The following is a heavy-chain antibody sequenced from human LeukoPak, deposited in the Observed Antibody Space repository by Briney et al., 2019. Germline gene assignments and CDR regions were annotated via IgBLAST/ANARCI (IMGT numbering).Heavy chain of an antibody. Sequence: ASVKVSCKASGYTFSSYYIHWVRQAPGQGLEWIVIINPSDGTTSHTQKFQGRVTMTRDTSTSTVHMELSSLRSEDTAVYYCARAPANKYDSRLTEDYWGQGTLVTVSS. J-gene: IGHJ4*02. D-gene: IGHD3-22*01. CDR1: GYTFSSYY. CDR3: ARAPANKYDSRLTEDY. V-gene: IGHV1-46*01. CDR2: INPSDGTT.